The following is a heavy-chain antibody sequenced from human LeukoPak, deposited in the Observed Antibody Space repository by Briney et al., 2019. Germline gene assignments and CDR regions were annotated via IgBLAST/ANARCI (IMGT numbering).Heavy chain of an antibody. CDR1: GYSFTSYW. CDR2: IYPGDSDT. J-gene: IGHJ4*02. V-gene: IGHV5-51*01. CDR3: ARHPSMVRGVIDGIDY. D-gene: IGHD3-10*01. Sequence: GESLKISCKGSGYSFTSYWIGWVRQMPGKGLEWMGIIYPGDSDTRYSPSFQGQVTISADKSISTAYLQWSSLKASDTAMYYCARHPSMVRGVIDGIDYWGQGTLVTVSS.